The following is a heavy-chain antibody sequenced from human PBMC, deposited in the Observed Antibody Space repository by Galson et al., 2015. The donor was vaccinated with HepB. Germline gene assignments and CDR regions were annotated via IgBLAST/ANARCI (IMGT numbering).Heavy chain of an antibody. CDR3: ASSEGYCGGDCYYWYFDL. CDR1: GFTFSSYS. J-gene: IGHJ2*01. V-gene: IGHV3-21*01. CDR2: ISSSSSYI. Sequence: SLRLSCAASGFTFSSYSMNWVRQAPGKGLEWVSSISSSSSYIYYAGSVKGRFTISRDNAKNSLYLQMNSLRAEDTAVYYCASSEGYCGGDCYYWYFDLWGRGTLVTVSS. D-gene: IGHD2-21*01.